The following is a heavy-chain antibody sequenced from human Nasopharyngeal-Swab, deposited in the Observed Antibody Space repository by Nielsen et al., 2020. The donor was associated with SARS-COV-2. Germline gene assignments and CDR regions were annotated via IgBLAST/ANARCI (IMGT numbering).Heavy chain of an antibody. D-gene: IGHD2-21*02. CDR3: AKGFGPYVTAADY. J-gene: IGHJ4*02. Sequence: GGSLRLSCAASGFIFGSYAMSWVRQAPGKGLDWVSRVYSGGSGIRYADSVRGRFTISRDDSKNTVYLQMNGLRAEDTALYYCAKGFGPYVTAADYWGQGTLVTVSS. CDR1: GFIFGSYA. V-gene: IGHV3-23*03. CDR2: VYSGGSGI.